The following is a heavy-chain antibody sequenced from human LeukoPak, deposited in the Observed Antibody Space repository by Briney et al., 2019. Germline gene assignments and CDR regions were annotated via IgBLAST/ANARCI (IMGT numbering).Heavy chain of an antibody. CDR3: ARAGFTFSDYFGSFFDY. CDR1: GFTLSTYS. D-gene: IGHD3-10*01. CDR2: ISHTGSAN. J-gene: IGHJ4*02. Sequence: GGSLRLSCAASGFTLSTYSMNWVRQAPGKGLEWVSYISHTGSANSYADSVKGRFTISRDNAKNSLYLQMNSLRAEDTAVYYCARAGFTFSDYFGSFFDYWGQGTLVTVSS. V-gene: IGHV3-48*01.